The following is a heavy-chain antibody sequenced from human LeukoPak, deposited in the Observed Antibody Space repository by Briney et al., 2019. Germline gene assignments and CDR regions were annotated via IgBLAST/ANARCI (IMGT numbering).Heavy chain of an antibody. Sequence: GGSLRLSCEASKFTFSNYWMSWVRQAPGKGLEWVANIKDDGSQKNYVDSVRGRFTISRDNAKASLFLQMNSLSSEDTAVYYCARRNAGTWWSFDSWGQGTLATVSS. CDR3: ARRNAGTWWSFDS. V-gene: IGHV3-7*01. J-gene: IGHJ4*02. CDR1: KFTFSNYW. CDR2: IKDDGSQK. D-gene: IGHD2-15*01.